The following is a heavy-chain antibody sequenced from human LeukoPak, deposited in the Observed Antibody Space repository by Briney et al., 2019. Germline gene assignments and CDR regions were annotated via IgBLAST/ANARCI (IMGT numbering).Heavy chain of an antibody. CDR3: ARDLRAENYFDY. V-gene: IGHV3-53*01. CDR2: IYSGGST. J-gene: IGHJ4*02. Sequence: GGSLRLSCAASGFTVSSNYMSWVRQAPGKGLEWVSVIYSGGSTYYADSVKGRFTISRDNSKNTLYLQMNSLRAEDTAVYYCARDLRAENYFDYWGQGTLVTVSS. CDR1: GFTVSSNY.